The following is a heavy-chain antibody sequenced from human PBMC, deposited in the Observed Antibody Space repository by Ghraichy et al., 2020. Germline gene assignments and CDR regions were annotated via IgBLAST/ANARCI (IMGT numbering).Heavy chain of an antibody. CDR2: VHGSGST. CDR3: AREVGGSGHLDY. J-gene: IGHJ4*02. CDR1: DGSISDYY. Sequence: ESLNISCTVSDGSISDYYWMWIRQPPGKGPEWIGYVHGSGSTHYNPSLKSRVTMSVDTSKNQFSLRLSSVTAADTAVFYCAREVGGSGHLDYWGQGTLVTVSS. D-gene: IGHD2-15*01. V-gene: IGHV4-59*01.